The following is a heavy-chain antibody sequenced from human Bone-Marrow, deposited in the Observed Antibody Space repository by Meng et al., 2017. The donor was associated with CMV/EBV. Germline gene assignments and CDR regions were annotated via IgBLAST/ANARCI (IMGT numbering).Heavy chain of an antibody. CDR1: GYSFTSYW. Sequence: SGYSFTSYWISWVRQMPGKGLEWMGRISPSDSYTNYSPSFQGHVTISADKSISTAYLQWSSLKASDTAMYYCARRICSSTSCPYDYWGQGTLVTVSS. V-gene: IGHV5-10-1*01. J-gene: IGHJ4*02. D-gene: IGHD2-2*01. CDR3: ARRICSSTSCPYDY. CDR2: ISPSDSYT.